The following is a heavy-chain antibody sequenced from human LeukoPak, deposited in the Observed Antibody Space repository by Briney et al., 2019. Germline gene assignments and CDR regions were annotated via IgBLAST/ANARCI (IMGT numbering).Heavy chain of an antibody. J-gene: IGHJ4*02. CDR3: ARGDYFDY. V-gene: IGHV1-8*01. CDR1: GYTFTSYD. Sequence: ASVKLSCKASGYTFTSYDINWVRLATGPGLEWLGWMTPNSGNTGYAQKLQGRLTMTRNTSRSTAYMELSSLRSEDTAVYYCARGDYFDYWGQGTLVTVSS. CDR2: MTPNSGNT.